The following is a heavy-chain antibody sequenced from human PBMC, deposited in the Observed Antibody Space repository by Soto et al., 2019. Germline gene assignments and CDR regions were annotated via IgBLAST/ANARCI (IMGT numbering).Heavy chain of an antibody. CDR3: ARGGYYDSSGSRNYHYYGMNV. CDR2: ISAYNGNT. CDR1: GYTFSSYG. D-gene: IGHD3-22*01. J-gene: IGHJ6*02. V-gene: IGHV1-18*01. Sequence: GASVKVSCKASGYTFSSYGISWVRQAPGQGLEWMGWISAYNGNTNYAQNLQGRVTMTTDTSTKTAYMELRSLRSDDTAMYYCARGGYYDSSGSRNYHYYGMNVWGQGTTVTVSS.